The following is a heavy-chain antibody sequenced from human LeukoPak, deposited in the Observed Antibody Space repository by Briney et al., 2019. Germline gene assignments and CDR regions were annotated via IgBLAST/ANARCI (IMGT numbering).Heavy chain of an antibody. D-gene: IGHD3-22*01. CDR3: ARSYYDSSGYYLHY. V-gene: IGHV4-39*07. J-gene: IGHJ4*02. CDR1: GGSISSSSYY. Sequence: SETLSLTCTVSGGSISSSSYYWGWIRQPPGKGLEWIGSIYYSGSTYYNPSLKSRVTISVDTSKNQFSLKLSSVTAADTAVYYCARSYYDSSGYYLHYWGQGTLVTVSS. CDR2: IYYSGST.